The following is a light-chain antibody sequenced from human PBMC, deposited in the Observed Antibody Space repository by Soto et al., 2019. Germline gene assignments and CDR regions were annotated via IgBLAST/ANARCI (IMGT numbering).Light chain of an antibody. J-gene: IGKJ3*01. Sequence: LTQSPSTLSLSVGDRVTLSCRASQDVGRYLAWYQQKAGQAPRLLIYGAYTRETGVGARFSGIGSATDFSLTITSLQPEDFAIYYCQQLGRTPITFGPGTTVDV. V-gene: IGKV1-9*01. CDR1: QDVGRY. CDR3: QQLGRTPIT. CDR2: GAY.